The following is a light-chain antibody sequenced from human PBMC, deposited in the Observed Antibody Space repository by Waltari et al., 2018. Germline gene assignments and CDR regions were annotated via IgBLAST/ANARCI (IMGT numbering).Light chain of an antibody. J-gene: IGLJ1*01. Sequence: SFELTQPPSVSVSPGQTARITCSADALSKQYTYWYQQKPGQAPVLVIYKDTGRPSGIPERFSGSSSGTTVTLTISGVQAEDEADYYCQSADSSDTYVFGSGTKVTVL. CDR1: ALSKQY. CDR3: QSADSSDTYV. V-gene: IGLV3-25*03. CDR2: KDT.